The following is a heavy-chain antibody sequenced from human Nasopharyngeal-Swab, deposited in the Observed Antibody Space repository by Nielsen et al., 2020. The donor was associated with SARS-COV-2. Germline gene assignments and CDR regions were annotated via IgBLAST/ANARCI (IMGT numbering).Heavy chain of an antibody. CDR3: ARQRNHVLDT. D-gene: IGHD3-10*02. V-gene: IGHV4-39*01. J-gene: IGHJ3*02. CDR2: ICSGGTT. Sequence: RQAPGKGLEWIGSICSGGTTYYNASLKSRVTISVDTSKSQFSLKLPSVTAADTAMYYCARQRNHVLDTWGQGTMVTVSS.